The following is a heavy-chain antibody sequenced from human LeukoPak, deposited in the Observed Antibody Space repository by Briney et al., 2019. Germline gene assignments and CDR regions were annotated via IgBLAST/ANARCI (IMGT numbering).Heavy chain of an antibody. D-gene: IGHD1-26*01. CDR1: GFVFDDYD. Sequence: PGGSLRLSCGASGFVFDDYDMHWVRQAPGKGLEWVAFIRSDGYHTYYTDSVKGRFIITRDNFKNTLYLQMNSLRLEDMAVYYRAKPSGSDVDYWGRGTRVTVSS. CDR3: AKPSGSDVDY. CDR2: IRSDGYHT. V-gene: IGHV3-30*02. J-gene: IGHJ4*02.